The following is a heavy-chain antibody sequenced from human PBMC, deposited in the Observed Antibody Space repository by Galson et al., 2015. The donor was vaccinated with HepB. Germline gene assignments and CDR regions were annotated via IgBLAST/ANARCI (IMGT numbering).Heavy chain of an antibody. CDR1: GYKFTDFW. J-gene: IGHJ6*02. CDR3: VRLNLTVIRGINYFYGLDV. Sequence: QSGAEVKKAGESLKISCQASGYKFTDFWIGWLRQMPGKGLELIGIMFPGNSDTTYRPSFQGQVTVSGDKSTNTAYLQWSSLKASDTAMYYCVRLNLTVIRGINYFYGLDVWGQGTAVIASS. D-gene: IGHD3-10*01. V-gene: IGHV5-51*01. CDR2: MFPGNSDT.